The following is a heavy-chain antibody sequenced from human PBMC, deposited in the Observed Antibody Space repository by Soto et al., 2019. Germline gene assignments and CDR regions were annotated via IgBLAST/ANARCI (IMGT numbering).Heavy chain of an antibody. CDR2: IWYDGSNK. CDR3: ARDPPGLDYDILTGCFDY. CDR1: GFTFSSYG. Sequence: GGSLRLSCAASGFTFSSYGMHWVRQAPGKGLEWVAVIWYDGSNKNYADSVKGRFTISRDNSKNTLYLQMNSLRAEDTAVYYCARDPPGLDYDILTGCFDYWGQGTLVTVSS. V-gene: IGHV3-33*01. J-gene: IGHJ4*02. D-gene: IGHD3-9*01.